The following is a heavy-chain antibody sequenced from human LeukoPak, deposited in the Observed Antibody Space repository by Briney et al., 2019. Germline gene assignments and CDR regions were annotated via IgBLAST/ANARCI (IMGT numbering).Heavy chain of an antibody. J-gene: IGHJ5*02. V-gene: IGHV3-30*18. D-gene: IGHD2-15*01. CDR1: GFTFSSYG. CDR3: AKGGRYCSGGSCSRFDP. Sequence: GGSLRLSCAASGFTFSSYGMHWVRQAPGKGLEWVAVISNDGSNKHYGDSVKGRFTISRDNSKNTLYLQMNSLRAEDTAVYYCAKGGRYCSGGSCSRFDPWGQGTLVTVSS. CDR2: ISNDGSNK.